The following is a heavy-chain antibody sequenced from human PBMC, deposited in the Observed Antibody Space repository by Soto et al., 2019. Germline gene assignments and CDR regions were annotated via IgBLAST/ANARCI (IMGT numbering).Heavy chain of an antibody. V-gene: IGHV4-30-2*01. J-gene: IGHJ4*02. D-gene: IGHD3-9*01. Sequence: PSETLSLTCAVSGGSISSGGYSWSWIRQPPGKGLEWIGYIYHSGSTCYNPSLKSRVTISVDRSKNQFSLKLSSVTAADTAVYYCARGLGSFYDTLNRYYFDYWGQGTLVTVSS. CDR1: GGSISSGGYS. CDR3: ARGLGSFYDTLNRYYFDY. CDR2: IYHSGST.